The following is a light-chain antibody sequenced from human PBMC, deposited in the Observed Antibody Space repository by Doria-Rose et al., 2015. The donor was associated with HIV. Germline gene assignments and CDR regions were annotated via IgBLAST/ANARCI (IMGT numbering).Light chain of an antibody. CDR2: EVN. J-gene: IGLJ1*01. Sequence: TRPPSAAPGAALGITSSYSNTTNSFGGSWLRAGNHQHPVQAPKLMIYEVNKRPSGVSYRFSGSKSGNTASLTISGLQAEDEADYYCCSYAGTPLVFGSGTKVTVL. V-gene: IGLV2-23*02. CDR1: TNSFGGSWL. CDR3: CSYAGTPLV.